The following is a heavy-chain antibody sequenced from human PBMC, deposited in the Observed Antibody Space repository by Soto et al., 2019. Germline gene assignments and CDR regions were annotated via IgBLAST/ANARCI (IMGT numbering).Heavy chain of an antibody. Sequence: TLSLACTFSGSSISSGGYYWSWIRQHPGKGLEWIGYIYYSGSTYYNPSLKSRVTISVDTSKNQFSLKLSSVTAADTAVYYCARNDYGDYNDAFDIWGQGTMVTVSS. J-gene: IGHJ3*02. CDR3: ARNDYGDYNDAFDI. CDR2: IYYSGST. D-gene: IGHD4-17*01. V-gene: IGHV4-31*03. CDR1: GSSISSGGYY.